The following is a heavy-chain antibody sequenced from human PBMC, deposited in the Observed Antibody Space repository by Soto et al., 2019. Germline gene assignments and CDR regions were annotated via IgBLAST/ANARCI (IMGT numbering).Heavy chain of an antibody. CDR1: GFTFSSYG. J-gene: IGHJ4*02. CDR3: AKDRIDYGDGGYYFDY. CDR2: ISYDGSNK. Sequence: GGSLRLSCAASGFTFSSYGMHWVRQAPGKGLEWVAVISYDGSNKYYADSVKGRFTISRDNSKNTLYLQMNSLRAEDTAVYYCAKDRIDYGDGGYYFDYWGQGTLVTVSS. V-gene: IGHV3-30*18. D-gene: IGHD4-17*01.